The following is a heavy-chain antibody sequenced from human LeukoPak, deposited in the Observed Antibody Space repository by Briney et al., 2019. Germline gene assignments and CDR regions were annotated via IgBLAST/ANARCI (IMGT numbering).Heavy chain of an antibody. V-gene: IGHV3-30*02. CDR3: AKDYAVGSIDY. D-gene: IGHD3-16*01. CDR2: IRYDGSKK. J-gene: IGHJ4*02. Sequence: PGGSLRLSCAASGFIFSSYGMHWVRQAPGKGLEWVAFIRYDGSKKYYADSVKGRFTISRDNSKNTLYLQMNSLRAEDTALYYCAKDYAVGSIDYWGQGTLVTVSS. CDR1: GFIFSSYG.